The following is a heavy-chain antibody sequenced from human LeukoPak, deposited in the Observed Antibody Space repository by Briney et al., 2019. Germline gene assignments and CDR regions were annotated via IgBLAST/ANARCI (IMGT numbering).Heavy chain of an antibody. V-gene: IGHV1-69*05. CDR2: IIPIFGTA. CDR1: GGTFSSYA. CDR3: ALSSPYSSGWYPYFQH. D-gene: IGHD6-19*01. Sequence: ASVKVSCKASGGTFSSYAISWVRQAPGQGLERMGRIIPIFGTANYAQKFQGRVTITTDESTSTAYMELSSLRSEDTAVYYCALSSPYSSGWYPYFQHWGQGTLVTVSS. J-gene: IGHJ1*01.